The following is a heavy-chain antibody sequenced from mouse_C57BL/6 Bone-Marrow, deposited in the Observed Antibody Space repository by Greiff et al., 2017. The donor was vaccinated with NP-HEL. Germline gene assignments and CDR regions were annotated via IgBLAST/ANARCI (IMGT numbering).Heavy chain of an antibody. Sequence: EVKLMESGGGLVQPGGSLKLSCAASGFTFSDYYMYWVRPTPEKRLEWVAYLSNGGGSTYYPDTVKGRFTISRDNAKNTLYLQMSRLKSEDTAMYYCARHNPFYAMDYWGQGTSVTVSS. J-gene: IGHJ4*01. V-gene: IGHV5-12*01. CDR3: ARHNPFYAMDY. CDR2: LSNGGGST. CDR1: GFTFSDYY.